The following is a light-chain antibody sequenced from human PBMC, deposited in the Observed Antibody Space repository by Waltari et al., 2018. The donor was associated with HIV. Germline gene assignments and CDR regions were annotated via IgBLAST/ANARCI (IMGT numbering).Light chain of an antibody. CDR2: DAS. J-gene: IGKJ1*01. CDR3: QQRSFWPPGGT. Sequence: EIVLTQSPATLSLSPGERATLSCKASQSLSSDLAWYQHKPGRAPRLLLYDASNRATGIPARFSGSGSGTDFTLTISSLEPEDFAVYYCQQRSFWPPGGTFGQGTKVEIK. V-gene: IGKV3-11*01. CDR1: QSLSSD.